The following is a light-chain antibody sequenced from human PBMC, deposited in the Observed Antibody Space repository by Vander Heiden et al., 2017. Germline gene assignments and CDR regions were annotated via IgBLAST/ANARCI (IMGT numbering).Light chain of an antibody. CDR1: QSVLYSSNNKNY. Sequence: DIVMTQSPDSLPVSLGERATINCKSSQSVLYSSNNKNYLAWYRQKPGQPPELLIYWASTREAGVPDRCSGSGSGTDFTLTISSLQAEDVAVYYCQQYYTTLTFGQGTRLEIK. J-gene: IGKJ5*01. CDR3: QQYYTTLT. V-gene: IGKV4-1*01. CDR2: WAS.